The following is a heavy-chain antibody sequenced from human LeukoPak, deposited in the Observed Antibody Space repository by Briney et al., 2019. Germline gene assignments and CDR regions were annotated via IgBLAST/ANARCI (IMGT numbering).Heavy chain of an antibody. CDR1: GYSFPCYW. J-gene: IGHJ4*02. D-gene: IGHD6-13*01. CDR3: ARHPSPWAAAES. CDR2: IYPGDSDT. V-gene: IGHV5-51*01. Sequence: GESLKISCKGLGYSFPCYWIGWGRQRPGKGLGGMGIIYPGDSDTRYSTSFPGQVTISADRSISTAYLQWSNLKASGTAMYYCARHPSPWAAAESWGQGTLVTVSS.